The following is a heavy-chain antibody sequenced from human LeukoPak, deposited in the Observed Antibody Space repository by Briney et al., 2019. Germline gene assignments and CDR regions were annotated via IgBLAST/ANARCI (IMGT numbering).Heavy chain of an antibody. CDR2: IDNDGNGI. CDR1: GFMFSGYW. CDR3: ARAAQWLVDY. Sequence: GGSLRLSCAASGFMFSGYWMHWVRQGPEKGLELVSRIDNDGNGIIYADSVKGRFTISRDNAKNSLYLQMNSLRAEDTAAYYCARAAQWLVDYWGQGTLVTVSS. J-gene: IGHJ4*02. D-gene: IGHD5-12*01. V-gene: IGHV3-74*01.